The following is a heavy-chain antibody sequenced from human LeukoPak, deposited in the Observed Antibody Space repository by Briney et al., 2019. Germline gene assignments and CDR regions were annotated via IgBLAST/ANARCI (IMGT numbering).Heavy chain of an antibody. V-gene: IGHV4-39*01. Sequence: SETLSLTCSVSGGSIKSSTYYWVWIRQAPGKGLEWIGNIYYSGSIYYNPSLNSRVSISVDTSKNQFSLKLSSVTAADTAVYYCARQSGPYCSSWFDYWGQGALVTVSS. CDR2: IYYSGSI. CDR1: GGSIKSSTYY. CDR3: ARQSGPYCSSWFDY. D-gene: IGHD6-13*01. J-gene: IGHJ4*02.